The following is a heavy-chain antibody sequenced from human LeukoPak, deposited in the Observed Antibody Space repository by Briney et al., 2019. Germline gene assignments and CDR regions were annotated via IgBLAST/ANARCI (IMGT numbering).Heavy chain of an antibody. D-gene: IGHD1-26*01. CDR2: IYHSGST. CDR3: ATAGSGSRLETNWFDP. J-gene: IGHJ5*02. Sequence: SETLSLTCTVSGYSISSGYYWGWIRQPPGKGPEWIGSIYHSGSTYYNPSLKSRVTISVDTSKNQFSLKLSSVTAADTAVYYCATAGSGSRLETNWFDPWGQGTLVTVSS. V-gene: IGHV4-38-2*02. CDR1: GYSISSGYY.